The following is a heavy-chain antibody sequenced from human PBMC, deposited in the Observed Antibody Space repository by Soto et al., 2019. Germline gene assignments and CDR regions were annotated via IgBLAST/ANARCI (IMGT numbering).Heavy chain of an antibody. J-gene: IGHJ4*02. V-gene: IGHV3-11*05. CDR3: ARDRAAVTGQYFDY. CDR1: GFTFSAYY. D-gene: IGHD6-19*01. Sequence: QVQLEESGGGLVKPGGSLRLSCAASGFTFSAYYMSWIRQAPGKGLEYISYISSSGTSANYADSVKGPFTISRDNAKNSLYLQTNSLRAEDRAIYYCARDRAAVTGQYFDYWGQGALVTVSS. CDR2: ISSSGTSA.